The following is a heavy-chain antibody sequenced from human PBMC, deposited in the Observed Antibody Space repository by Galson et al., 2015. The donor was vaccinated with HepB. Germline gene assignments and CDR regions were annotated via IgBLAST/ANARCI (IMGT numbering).Heavy chain of an antibody. D-gene: IGHD5-18*01. CDR2: ISGSGGST. Sequence: LRLSCAASGFTFSSYAMSWVRQTPGKGLEWVSAISGSGGSTYYADSVKGRFTISRDNSKNTLYLQMNSLRAEDTAVYYCAKGPVDTAMVPDYWGQGTLVTVSS. J-gene: IGHJ4*02. V-gene: IGHV3-23*01. CDR3: AKGPVDTAMVPDY. CDR1: GFTFSSYA.